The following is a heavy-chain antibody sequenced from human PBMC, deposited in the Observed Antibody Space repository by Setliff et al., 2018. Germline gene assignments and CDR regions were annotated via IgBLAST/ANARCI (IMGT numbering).Heavy chain of an antibody. Sequence: PSETLSLTCTVSGDSITSSNYYWGWIRQPPGKGLEWIGSIYYSGSTYYNPFLRSRVTISVDISKNQVSLKLSSVTAADTAMFYCARREVERTTTRRTVWYFDLWGRGTLVTVSS. CDR3: ARREVERTTTRRTVWYFDL. J-gene: IGHJ2*01. CDR2: IYYSGST. V-gene: IGHV4-39*01. CDR1: GDSITSSNYY. D-gene: IGHD1-7*01.